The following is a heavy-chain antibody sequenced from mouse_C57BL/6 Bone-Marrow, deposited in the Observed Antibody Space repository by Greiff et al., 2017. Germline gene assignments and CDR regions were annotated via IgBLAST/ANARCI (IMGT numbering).Heavy chain of an antibody. V-gene: IGHV1-81*01. CDR1: GYTFTSYG. Sequence: VQLQQSGAELARPGASVKLSCKASGYTFTSYGLGWVKQRTGQGLEWIGEIYPRSGNTYYNEKFKGKATLTADKSSSTAYMELRSLTSEDSAVYFCARSGTTVVETYWGQGTTLTVSS. D-gene: IGHD1-1*01. CDR3: ARSGTTVVETY. CDR2: IYPRSGNT. J-gene: IGHJ2*01.